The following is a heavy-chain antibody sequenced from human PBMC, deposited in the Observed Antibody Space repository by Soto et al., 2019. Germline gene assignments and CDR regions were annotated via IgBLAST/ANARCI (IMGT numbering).Heavy chain of an antibody. J-gene: IGHJ5*02. D-gene: IGHD4-4*01. CDR1: GSSFPKYP. CDR2: ISHDGVTK. Sequence: GGSLRLSCAASGSSFPKYPMRWVRQTPDEGLEWVAVISHDGVTKNSADSVKGRFSISRDNSRNTLYLEMNSLRTEDTAMYYCVRGGYSSSWERLDPWGQGTLVTVSS. V-gene: IGHV3-30-3*01. CDR3: VRGGYSSSWERLDP.